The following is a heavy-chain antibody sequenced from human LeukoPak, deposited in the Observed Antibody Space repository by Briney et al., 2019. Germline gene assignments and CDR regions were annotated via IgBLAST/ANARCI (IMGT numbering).Heavy chain of an antibody. V-gene: IGHV4-59*12. CDR1: GGSISSYY. Sequence: PSETLSLTCTFSGGSISSYYWTWFRQPPGKGLEWIGSFYNSGSTSYNPSLGSRVTISLDTSKNQFSLKLSSVTAADTAVYYCARDVLKKGWFDPWGQGTLVTVSS. CDR2: FYNSGST. D-gene: IGHD4/OR15-4a*01. J-gene: IGHJ5*02. CDR3: ARDVLKKGWFDP.